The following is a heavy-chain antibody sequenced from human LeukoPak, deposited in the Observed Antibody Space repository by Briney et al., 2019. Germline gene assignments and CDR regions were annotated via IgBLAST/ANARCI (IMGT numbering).Heavy chain of an antibody. CDR2: IWYDGSNK. J-gene: IGHJ4*02. CDR3: ARESRVLRFLEWSRGIYDY. D-gene: IGHD3-3*01. CDR1: GFTFSSYG. V-gene: IGHV3-33*01. Sequence: QPGRSLRLSCAASGFTFSSYGMHWVRQAPGKGLEWVAVIWYDGSNKYYADSVKDRFTISRDNSKNTLYLQMNSLRAEDTAVYYCARESRVLRFLEWSRGIYDYWGQGTLVTVSS.